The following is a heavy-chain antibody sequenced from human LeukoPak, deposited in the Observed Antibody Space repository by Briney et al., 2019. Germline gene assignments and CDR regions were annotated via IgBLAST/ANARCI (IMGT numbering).Heavy chain of an antibody. CDR2: ISYDGSNK. Sequence: GGSLRLSCAASGFTFSSYAMHWVRQAPGKGLEWVAVISYDGSNKYYADSVKGRFTISRDNSKNTLYLQMNSLRAEDTAVYYCARDPAYCGGDCSWGQGTLVTVSS. D-gene: IGHD2-21*01. J-gene: IGHJ4*02. CDR1: GFTFSSYA. CDR3: ARDPAYCGGDCS. V-gene: IGHV3-30-3*01.